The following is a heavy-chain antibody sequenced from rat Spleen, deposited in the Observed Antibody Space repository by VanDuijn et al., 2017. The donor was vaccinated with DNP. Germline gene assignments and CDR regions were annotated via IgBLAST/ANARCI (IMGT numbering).Heavy chain of an antibody. CDR2: INYSGST. V-gene: IGHV3-1*01. J-gene: IGHJ2*01. Sequence: EVQLQESGPGLVKPSQSLSLTCSVTGYSITSNYWGWVRKFPGNKMEWIGHINYSGSTTYTPSLRSRISITRDTSKNHFFLHLNSVTTEDTATYYCARWTRYFDYWGQGVMVTVSS. D-gene: IGHD1-7*01. CDR1: GYSITSNY. CDR3: ARWTRYFDY.